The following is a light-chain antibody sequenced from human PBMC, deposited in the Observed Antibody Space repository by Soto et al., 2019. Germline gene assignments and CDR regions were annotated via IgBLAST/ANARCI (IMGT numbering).Light chain of an antibody. CDR2: GAS. Sequence: EIVLTQSPATLSLSPGERATLSCRASQSVSTYLAWYQQKPGQAPRLLIFGASTRATDIPARFSGSGSGTEFTLTISGLQSEDFAVYYCQQYNTWPPITFGQGTRLEIK. J-gene: IGKJ5*01. CDR3: QQYNTWPPIT. V-gene: IGKV3D-15*01. CDR1: QSVSTY.